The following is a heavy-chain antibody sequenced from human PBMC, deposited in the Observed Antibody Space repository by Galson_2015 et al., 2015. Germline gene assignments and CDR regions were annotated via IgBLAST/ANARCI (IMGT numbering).Heavy chain of an antibody. J-gene: IGHJ4*02. CDR2: IWYDGSNK. CDR3: AREIGYCSSTSCYEAFDY. CDR1: GFTFSSYG. Sequence: LRLSCSASGFTFSSYGMHWVRQAPGKGLEWVAVIWYDGSNKYYADSVKGRFTISRDNSKNTLYLQMNSLRAEDTAVYYCAREIGYCSSTSCYEAFDYWGQGTLVTVSS. D-gene: IGHD2-2*01. V-gene: IGHV3-33*01.